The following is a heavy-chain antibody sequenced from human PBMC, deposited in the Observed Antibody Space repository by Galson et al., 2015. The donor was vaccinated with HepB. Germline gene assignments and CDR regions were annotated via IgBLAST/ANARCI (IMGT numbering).Heavy chain of an antibody. D-gene: IGHD3-3*01. CDR1: GFTFSSYA. V-gene: IGHV3-30-3*01. Sequence: SLRLSCAASGFTFSSYAMHWVRQAPGKGLEWVAVISYDGSNKYYADSVKGRFTISRDNSKNTLYLQMNSLRAEDTAVYYCARGPPLRFLNGMDVWGQGTTVTVSS. CDR3: ARGPPLRFLNGMDV. J-gene: IGHJ6*02. CDR2: ISYDGSNK.